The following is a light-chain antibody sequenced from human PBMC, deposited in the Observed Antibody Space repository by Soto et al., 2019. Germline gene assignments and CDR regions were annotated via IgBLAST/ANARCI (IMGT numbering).Light chain of an antibody. CDR2: DAS. V-gene: IGKV1-33*01. Sequence: DIQMTQYPYTLAASIVDRPTISCQASQDIRNSLNWYQQKPGKAPNLLIYDASNLETGVPSRFSGSGSGTDFTFTISSLQPEDIAIYYCPHCASLPFTLGQGTRLEIK. CDR3: PHCASLPFT. J-gene: IGKJ5*01. CDR1: QDIRNS.